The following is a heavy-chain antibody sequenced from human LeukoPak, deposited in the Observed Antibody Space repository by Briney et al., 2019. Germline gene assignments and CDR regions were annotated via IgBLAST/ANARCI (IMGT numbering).Heavy chain of an antibody. J-gene: IGHJ4*02. Sequence: PGGSLRLSCAASGFTFSTYWMHWVRQAPGKGLVWVSYINSDGSSTNYADSVKGRFTISRDNAKNTLYLQMNSLRVEDTAVYYCARDLTPAPYSSGWDPLGYWGQGTLVTVSS. CDR1: GFTFSTYW. D-gene: IGHD6-19*01. CDR3: ARDLTPAPYSSGWDPLGY. V-gene: IGHV3-74*01. CDR2: INSDGSST.